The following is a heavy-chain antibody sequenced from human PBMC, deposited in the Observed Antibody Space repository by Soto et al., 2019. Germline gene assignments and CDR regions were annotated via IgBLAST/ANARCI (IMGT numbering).Heavy chain of an antibody. J-gene: IGHJ6*04. CDR1: GFTFSSYG. V-gene: IGHV3-33*01. D-gene: IGHD3-9*01. CDR3: ARVDSYYYYGMAV. CDR2: IWYDGSNK. Sequence: QVQLVESGGGVVQPGRSLRLSCAASGFTFSSYGMHLVRQAPGKGLEWVAVIWYDGSNKYYADSVKGRFTIYRDNSKHTLYLPLNSLRAEDTAVYYCARVDSYYYYGMAVWGKGTTVTVSS.